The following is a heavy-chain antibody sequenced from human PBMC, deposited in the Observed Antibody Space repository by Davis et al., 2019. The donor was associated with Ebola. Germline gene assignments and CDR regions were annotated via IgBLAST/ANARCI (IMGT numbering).Heavy chain of an antibody. V-gene: IGHV4-59*11. CDR2: IYYSGNT. CDR3: AREKRGYCTGGVCHTTNVFDI. CDR1: GDSISSHY. J-gene: IGHJ3*02. Sequence: PSETLSLTCTVSGDSISSHYWSWIRQPPGKGLEWIGYIYYSGNTNYNPSLKSRVTMSVDTSKSQFSLKLSSMTAADTAVYFCAREKRGYCTGGVCHTTNVFDIWGQGTMVTVSS. D-gene: IGHD2-8*02.